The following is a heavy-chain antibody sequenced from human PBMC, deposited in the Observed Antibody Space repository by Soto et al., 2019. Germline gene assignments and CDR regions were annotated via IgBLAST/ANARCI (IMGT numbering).Heavy chain of an antibody. D-gene: IGHD3-10*01. CDR1: GGSISSGDYY. J-gene: IGHJ6*02. CDR3: ARGTHPLWFGGERYYYYGMDV. CDR2: IYYSGST. Sequence: PSETLSLTCTVSGGSISSGDYYWSWIRQPPGKGLEWIGYIYYSGSTYYNPSLKSRVTISVDTSKNQFSLKLSSVTAADTAAYYCARGTHPLWFGGERYYYYGMDVWGQGTTVTVSS. V-gene: IGHV4-30-4*01.